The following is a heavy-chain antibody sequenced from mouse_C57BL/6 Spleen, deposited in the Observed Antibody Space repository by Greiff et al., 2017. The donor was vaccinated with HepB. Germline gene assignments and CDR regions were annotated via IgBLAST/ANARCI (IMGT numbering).Heavy chain of an antibody. Sequence: EVKLQESGGGLVKPGGSLKLSCAASGFTFSDYGMHWVRQAPEKGLEWVAYISSGSSTIYYADTVKGRFTISRDNAKNTLFLQMTSLRSEDTAMYYCARALYGSSYLDYWGQGTTLTVSS. J-gene: IGHJ2*01. CDR1: GFTFSDYG. CDR3: ARALYGSSYLDY. CDR2: ISSGSSTI. D-gene: IGHD1-1*01. V-gene: IGHV5-17*01.